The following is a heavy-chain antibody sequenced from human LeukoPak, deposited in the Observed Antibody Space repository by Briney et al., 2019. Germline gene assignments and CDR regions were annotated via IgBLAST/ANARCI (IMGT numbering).Heavy chain of an antibody. CDR3: ARGKNSGSYYDLDY. J-gene: IGHJ4*02. Sequence: SETLSLTCAVYGGSFSGYYWSWIRQPPGKGLEWIGYIYYSGSTNYNPSLKSRVTISVDTSKNQFSLKLSSVTAADTAVYYCARGKNSGSYYDLDYWGQGTLVTVSS. CDR1: GGSFSGYY. CDR2: IYYSGST. D-gene: IGHD1-26*01. V-gene: IGHV4-59*01.